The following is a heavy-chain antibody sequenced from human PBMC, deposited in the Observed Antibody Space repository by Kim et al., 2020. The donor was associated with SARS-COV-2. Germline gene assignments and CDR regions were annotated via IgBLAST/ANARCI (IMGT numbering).Heavy chain of an antibody. CDR1: GGSISSGGYY. CDR3: ARDPGRYGDYENWFDP. V-gene: IGHV4-31*03. Sequence: SETLSLTCTVSGGSISSGGYYWSWIRQHPGKGLEWIGYIYYSGSTYYNPSLKSRVTISVDTSKNQFSLKLSSVTAADTAVYYCARDPGRYGDYENWFDPWGQGTLVTVSS. J-gene: IGHJ5*02. CDR2: IYYSGST. D-gene: IGHD4-17*01.